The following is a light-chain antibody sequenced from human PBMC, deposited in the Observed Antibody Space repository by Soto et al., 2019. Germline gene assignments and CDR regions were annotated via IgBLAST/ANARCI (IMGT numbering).Light chain of an antibody. CDR1: ISDVGSYNL. CDR2: DVS. Sequence: QSALTQPASVSGSPGQSITISCTGTISDVGSYNLVSWYQQRSGKAPKLIIYDVSNRPSRVSNRFSGSKSGNTASLTISGLQAEDEADYYCSSYTSSSNYVFGPGTKVTVL. J-gene: IGLJ1*01. V-gene: IGLV2-14*02. CDR3: SSYTSSSNYV.